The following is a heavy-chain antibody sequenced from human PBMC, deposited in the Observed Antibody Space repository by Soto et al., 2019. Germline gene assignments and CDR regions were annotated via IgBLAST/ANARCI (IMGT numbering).Heavy chain of an antibody. Sequence: QLQLQLSGPGLVKPSETLSLTCIVSGGSISSNSYDWVRIRQPPGKGLEWIGSVNYSGNTYYNPSLKSRVTISVDTSKNQFSLKLTSLTATDTALYYCARRGWGWFDPWGQGTLVTVSS. D-gene: IGHD3-10*01. CDR2: VNYSGNT. V-gene: IGHV4-39*01. J-gene: IGHJ5*02. CDR1: GGSISSNSYD. CDR3: ARRGWGWFDP.